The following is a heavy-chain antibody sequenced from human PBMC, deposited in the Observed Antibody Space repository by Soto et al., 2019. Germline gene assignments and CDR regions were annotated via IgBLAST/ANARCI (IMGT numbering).Heavy chain of an antibody. V-gene: IGHV3-30*18. CDR2: ISYDGSNK. CDR3: AKDRVRNDPPEAEYFDY. D-gene: IGHD1-1*01. Sequence: QVQLVESGGGVVQPGRSLRLSCAASGFTFSSYGMHWVRQAPGKGLEWVAVISYDGSNKYYADSVKGRFTISRDNSKNXXYLQMNSLRAEDTAVYYCAKDRVRNDPPEAEYFDYWGQGTLVTVSS. CDR1: GFTFSSYG. J-gene: IGHJ4*02.